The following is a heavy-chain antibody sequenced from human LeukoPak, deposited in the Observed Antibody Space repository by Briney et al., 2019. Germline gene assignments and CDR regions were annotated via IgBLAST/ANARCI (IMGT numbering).Heavy chain of an antibody. CDR1: GFTFSSYG. CDR3: AKDWDIYGDYYFDY. Sequence: GGSLRLSCAASGFTFSSYGMHWVRQAPGKGLEWVAVISYDGSNKYYADSVKGRFTISRDNSKNTLYLQMNSLRAEDTAVYYCAKDWDIYGDYYFDYWGQGTLVTVSS. J-gene: IGHJ4*02. V-gene: IGHV3-30*18. D-gene: IGHD4-17*01. CDR2: ISYDGSNK.